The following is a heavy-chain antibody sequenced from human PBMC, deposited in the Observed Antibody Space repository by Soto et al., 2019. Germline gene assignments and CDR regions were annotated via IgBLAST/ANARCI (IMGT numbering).Heavy chain of an antibody. CDR2: INGGKGNT. V-gene: IGHV1-3*01. CDR1: RYTFTSYI. Sequence: ASVKVSCKASRYTFTSYIIHWVRQAPGQRLEWMGWINGGKGNTKYSQKFQGRVTITRHTAANIANMELSSLRSEDTAVYYCAVHRSDYYTYFDYWGQGTLVTVSS. D-gene: IGHD1-26*01. CDR3: AVHRSDYYTYFDY. J-gene: IGHJ4*02.